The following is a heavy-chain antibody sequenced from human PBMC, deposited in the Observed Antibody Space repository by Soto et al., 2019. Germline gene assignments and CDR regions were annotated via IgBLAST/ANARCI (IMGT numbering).Heavy chain of an antibody. Sequence: QITLKESGPPLVKPTQTLTLTCTFSGFSLSTSGVGVGWIRQPPGKALEWLALIYWDDDKRYSPSLKSRLTITKVTSKNRVVLTMTNMDPVDTATYYCAHTVREESRYYYYYGMDVWGQGTTVTVSS. V-gene: IGHV2-5*02. CDR2: IYWDDDK. CDR3: AHTVREESRYYYYYGMDV. J-gene: IGHJ6*02. D-gene: IGHD3-10*01. CDR1: GFSLSTSGVG.